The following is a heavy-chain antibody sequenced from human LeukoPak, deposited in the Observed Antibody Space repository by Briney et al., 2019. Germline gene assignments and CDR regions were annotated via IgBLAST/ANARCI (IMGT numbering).Heavy chain of an antibody. Sequence: GGSLRLSCAASGFTFSSFAMIWVRQAPGKGLQWVSVIGSDSGGIVYADSVKGRFTVSRDNSNNTLYLQMNSLRADDTAVYYCAKYRTTNAPPRNFDYWGQGTLVTVSS. CDR3: AKYRTTNAPPRNFDY. J-gene: IGHJ4*02. D-gene: IGHD1-14*01. CDR1: GFTFSSFA. CDR2: IGSDSGGI. V-gene: IGHV3-23*01.